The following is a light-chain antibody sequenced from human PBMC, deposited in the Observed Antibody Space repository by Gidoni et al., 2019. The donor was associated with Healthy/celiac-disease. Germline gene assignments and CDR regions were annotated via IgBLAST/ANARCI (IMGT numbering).Light chain of an antibody. J-gene: IGKJ4*01. CDR2: CAS. CDR1: QSFLYSSNNKNY. V-gene: IGKV4-1*01. Sequence: LVMNQPSDSPAVSLGGRATINCKSSQSFLYSSNNKNYLAWYQQKPGQPPKLLIYCASTRESGVPDRFSGSGSGTDFTLTISSLQAEDVAVYYCQQYYSTPLTFGGGTKVEIK. CDR3: QQYYSTPLT.